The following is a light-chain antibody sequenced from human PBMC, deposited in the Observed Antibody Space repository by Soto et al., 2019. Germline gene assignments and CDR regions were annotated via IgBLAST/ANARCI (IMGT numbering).Light chain of an antibody. CDR2: GTS. Sequence: AIQMTQSPSSLSASVGDRVTITCRASLDIRNELGWYQQKSGTAPKLLIYGTSNLQSGVPSRFSGSGSGTDFTLTISTLQPEDFATYYCLQDYNYPRTFGQGTNLQI. CDR1: LDIRNE. V-gene: IGKV1-6*01. J-gene: IGKJ2*01. CDR3: LQDYNYPRT.